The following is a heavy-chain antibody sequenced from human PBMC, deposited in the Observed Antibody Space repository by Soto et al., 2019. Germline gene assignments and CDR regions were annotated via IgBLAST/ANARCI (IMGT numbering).Heavy chain of an antibody. D-gene: IGHD3-3*01. J-gene: IGHJ6*02. CDR3: AKNGDFWSWGMDV. CDR1: GFTFSTYA. V-gene: IGHV3-23*01. CDR2: IGSSGDAT. Sequence: LRLSCAASGFTFSTYAMTWVRQAPGKGLEWVSIIGSSGDATYYLDSVKGRFTISRDNSRNTLNLQMHSLRAEDTAVYYCAKNGDFWSWGMDVWGQGTTVTVSS.